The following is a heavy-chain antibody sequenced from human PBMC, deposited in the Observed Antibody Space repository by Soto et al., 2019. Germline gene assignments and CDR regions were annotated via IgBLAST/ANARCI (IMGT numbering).Heavy chain of an antibody. V-gene: IGHV3-30-3*01. CDR1: RFTFSLYA. CDR2: ISYDGSDK. J-gene: IGHJ6*02. CDR3: GRDTRYYYGMDV. Sequence: QVQLVESGGGVVQPGRSLRLSCAASRFTFSLYAMHWVRQAPGKGLEWVAVISYDGSDKYYADSVKGRFTISRDNSKNTLYLQINSLRGGDTAVYYCGRDTRYYYGMDVWGQGTTVTVSS.